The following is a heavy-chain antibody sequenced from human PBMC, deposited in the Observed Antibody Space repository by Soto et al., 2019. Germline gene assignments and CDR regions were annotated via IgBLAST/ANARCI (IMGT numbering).Heavy chain of an antibody. CDR2: INPSGGST. CDR1: GYTFTSYY. V-gene: IGHV1-46*03. Sequence: ASVKVSCKASGYTFTSYYMHWVRQAPGQGLEWMGIINPSGGSTSYAQKFQGRVTMTRDTSTSTVYMELSSLRSEDTAVYYCARDLPDYDILTGYYDYWGQGTLVTVSS. D-gene: IGHD3-9*01. CDR3: ARDLPDYDILTGYYDY. J-gene: IGHJ4*02.